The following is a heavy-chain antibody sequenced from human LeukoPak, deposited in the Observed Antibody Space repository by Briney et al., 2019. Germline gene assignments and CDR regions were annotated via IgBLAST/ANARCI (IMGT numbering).Heavy chain of an antibody. V-gene: IGHV3-23*01. J-gene: IGHJ4*02. Sequence: GGSLRLSCAASGFTFSSYAMSWVRQAPGKGLEWVSAISGSGGSTYYADSVKGRFTISRDNSKNTLYLQMNTLRAEDTALYYCAKSVTMSAGRGTPDYWGQGTLVTVSS. CDR2: ISGSGGST. CDR1: GFTFSSYA. CDR3: AKSVTMSAGRGTPDY. D-gene: IGHD4/OR15-4a*01.